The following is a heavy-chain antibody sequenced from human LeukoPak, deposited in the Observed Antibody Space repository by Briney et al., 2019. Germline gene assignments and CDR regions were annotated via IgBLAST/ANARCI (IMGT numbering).Heavy chain of an antibody. CDR2: IRADGITT. Sequence: GVCLRLSCTASGFTFGDYAMSWFRQAPGKGLEWVSLIRADGITTYYADSVKGRFTISGDSSKNSLYLQMNSLRTEDSALYYCAKDYYWGQGTLVTVSS. V-gene: IGHV3-43*02. J-gene: IGHJ4*02. CDR3: AKDYY. CDR1: GFTFGDYA.